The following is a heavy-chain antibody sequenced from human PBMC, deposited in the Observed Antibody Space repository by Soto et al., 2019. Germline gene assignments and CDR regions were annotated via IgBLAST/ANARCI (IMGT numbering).Heavy chain of an antibody. V-gene: IGHV3-72*01. D-gene: IGHD3-16*01. J-gene: IGHJ6*02. CDR2: ARDKANSHTT. CDR1: GFTFSDHH. Sequence: GGSLRLSCVASGFTFSDHHMDWVRQAPGKGLEWVGRARDKANSHTTEYATSLEGRFTISRDDSQKSLFLQMNSLTSEDTAVYYCVRIFGVTVRFGGAAVNYFAMDVWGQGTTVTVYS. CDR3: VRIFGVTVRFGGAAVNYFAMDV.